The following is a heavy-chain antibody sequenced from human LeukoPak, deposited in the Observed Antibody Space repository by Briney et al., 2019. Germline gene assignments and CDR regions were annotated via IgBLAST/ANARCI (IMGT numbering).Heavy chain of an antibody. CDR2: INTDGSST. D-gene: IGHD1-26*01. V-gene: IGHV3-74*01. Sequence: GGSLRLSCAASGFTFSSYWMHWVRQAPGKGLVWVSRINTDGSSTSYADSVKGRFTISRDNAKNTLYLQMNSLRAEDTAVYYCARIPSGSYERNFDYWGQGTLVTVSS. J-gene: IGHJ4*02. CDR1: GFTFSSYW. CDR3: ARIPSGSYERNFDY.